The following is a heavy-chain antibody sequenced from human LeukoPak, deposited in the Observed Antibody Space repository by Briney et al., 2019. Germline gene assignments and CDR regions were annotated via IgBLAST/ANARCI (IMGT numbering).Heavy chain of an antibody. J-gene: IGHJ4*02. D-gene: IGHD6-19*01. CDR2: IKQDGSEK. Sequence: PGGSLRLSCAASGFTFSSYWMSWVRQAPGKGLEWVANIKQDGSEKYYEDSVKGRFTISRDNAKNSLYLQMNSLRAEDTAVHYYARVAVAGFDYWGQGTLVTVSS. V-gene: IGHV3-7*03. CDR3: ARVAVAGFDY. CDR1: GFTFSSYW.